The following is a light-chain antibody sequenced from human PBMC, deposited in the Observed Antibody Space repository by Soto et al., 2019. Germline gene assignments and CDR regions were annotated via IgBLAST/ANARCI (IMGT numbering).Light chain of an antibody. V-gene: IGLV1-40*01. J-gene: IGLJ1*01. CDR1: SSNIGAGYD. CDR3: QSYDSSLSGLYV. Sequence: QSVLTQPPSVSGAPGQRITISCTESSSNIGAGYDVHWYRQLPGTAPELLIFADTKRPSGVPDRFSGSKSGTSASLAITGLQAEDEADYYCQSYDSSLSGLYVFGTGTKLTVL. CDR2: ADT.